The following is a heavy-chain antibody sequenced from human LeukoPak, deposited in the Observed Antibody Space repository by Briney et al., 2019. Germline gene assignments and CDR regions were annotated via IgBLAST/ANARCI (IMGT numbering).Heavy chain of an antibody. CDR2: IIPNIGTA. Sequence: GASVKVSCKASGGTFSSYAISWVRQAPGQGLEWMGGIIPNIGTANYAQKFQGRVTITGDESTSTAYMELSSLRSEDTAVYYCARDQRPRYYDCWSVYYTWFDYWGQGTLVTVSS. J-gene: IGHJ5*01. D-gene: IGHD3-3*01. V-gene: IGHV1-69*01. CDR3: ARDQRPRYYDCWSVYYTWFDY. CDR1: GGTFSSYA.